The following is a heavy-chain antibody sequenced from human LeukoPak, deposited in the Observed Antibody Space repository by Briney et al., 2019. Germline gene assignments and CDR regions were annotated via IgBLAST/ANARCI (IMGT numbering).Heavy chain of an antibody. CDR3: ARDNVRGYRIAARPSGY. Sequence: ASVKVSCKASGYTFTNYAMNWVRQAPGQGLEWMGWINTNTGNPTYAQGFTGRFVFSLDTSVSTAYLQISSLKAEDTAVYYCARDNVRGYRIAARPSGYWGQGTLVTVSS. CDR2: INTNTGNP. D-gene: IGHD6-6*01. V-gene: IGHV7-4-1*02. J-gene: IGHJ4*02. CDR1: GYTFTNYA.